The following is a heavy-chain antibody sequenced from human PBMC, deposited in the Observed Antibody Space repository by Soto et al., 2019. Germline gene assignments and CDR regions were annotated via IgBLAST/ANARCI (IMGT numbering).Heavy chain of an antibody. Sequence: EVQLLESGGGLVQPGGSLRLSCAASGFTFSSYAMSWVRQAPGKGLAWVSAISGRGGSTYYADSVKGRFTISRDNSKNTLYLQMDSLRAEDTAVYYCAKESHIVVVTAIPRHWGQGTLVTVSS. CDR2: ISGRGGST. D-gene: IGHD2-21*02. CDR3: AKESHIVVVTAIPRH. CDR1: GFTFSSYA. V-gene: IGHV3-23*01. J-gene: IGHJ4*02.